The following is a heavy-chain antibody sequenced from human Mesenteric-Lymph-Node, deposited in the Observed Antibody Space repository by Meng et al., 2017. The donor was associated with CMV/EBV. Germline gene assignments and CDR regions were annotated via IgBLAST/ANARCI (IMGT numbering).Heavy chain of an antibody. Sequence: GGSLRLSCAASGFTFDDYAMYGVRQAPGKGLEWVSGISWNSGSIGYADSVKGRFTISRDNAKNSLYLQLYSLRVEDTAIYYCARGLATTGRGLESDYWGQGTLVTVSS. V-gene: IGHV3-9*01. CDR1: GFTFDDYA. J-gene: IGHJ4*02. CDR3: ARGLATTGRGLESDY. CDR2: ISWNSGSI. D-gene: IGHD6-13*01.